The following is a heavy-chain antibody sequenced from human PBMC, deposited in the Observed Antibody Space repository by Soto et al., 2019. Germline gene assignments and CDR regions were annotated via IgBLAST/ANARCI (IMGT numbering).Heavy chain of an antibody. Sequence: PGGSLRLSCAASGFTFSRSAMHWVRQSPGKGLEWVALILYDGRNKYYADSVKGRFTISRDNSKNTLFLQMYSLRADDTAVYYCARPYYYDATSYSYFDYWGQGTLVTVSS. D-gene: IGHD3-22*01. CDR3: ARPYYYDATSYSYFDY. CDR1: GFTFSRSA. CDR2: ILYDGRNK. J-gene: IGHJ4*02. V-gene: IGHV3-33*01.